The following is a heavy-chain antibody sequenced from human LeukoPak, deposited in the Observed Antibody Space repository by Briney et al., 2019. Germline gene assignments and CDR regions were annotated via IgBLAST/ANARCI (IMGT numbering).Heavy chain of an antibody. D-gene: IGHD6-25*01. J-gene: IGHJ4*02. CDR3: AKDRAAAGLDY. Sequence: PGGSLRLSCAASGFTFSNYAMSWVRQAPGKGLEWVSAITGSGDSTSYADSVKGRFTISRDNSKNTLYLQMNSLRAEDTAVYYCAKDRAAAGLDYWGQGTLVTVSS. CDR1: GFTFSNYA. CDR2: ITGSGDST. V-gene: IGHV3-23*01.